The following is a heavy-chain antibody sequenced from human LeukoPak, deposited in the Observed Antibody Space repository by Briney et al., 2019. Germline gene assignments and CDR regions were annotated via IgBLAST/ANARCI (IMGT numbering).Heavy chain of an antibody. V-gene: IGHV1-2*02. CDR2: INPNSGGT. CDR1: GYTFTGYY. J-gene: IGHJ4*02. CDR3: ACITMVRGVIISPDHY. Sequence: ASVKVSCKASGYTFTGYYMHWVRQAPGQGLGWMGWINPNSGGTNYAQKFQGRVTMTRDTSISTAYMELSRLRSDDTAVYYCACITMVRGVIISPDHYCGQGTLVTVSS. D-gene: IGHD3-10*01.